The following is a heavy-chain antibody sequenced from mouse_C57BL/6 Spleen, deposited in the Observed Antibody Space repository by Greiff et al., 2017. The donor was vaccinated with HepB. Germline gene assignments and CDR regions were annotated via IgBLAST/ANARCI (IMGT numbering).Heavy chain of an antibody. V-gene: IGHV1-53*01. D-gene: IGHD3-2*02. CDR1: GYTFTSYW. CDR3: ARMETAQATGFAY. Sequence: QVQLQQPGTELVKPGASVKLSCKASGYTFTSYWMHWVKQRPGQGLEWIGNINPSNGGTNYNEKFNSKATLPVDKSSSTAYMQLSSLTSEDSAVYYCARMETAQATGFAYWGQGTLVTVSA. CDR2: INPSNGGT. J-gene: IGHJ3*01.